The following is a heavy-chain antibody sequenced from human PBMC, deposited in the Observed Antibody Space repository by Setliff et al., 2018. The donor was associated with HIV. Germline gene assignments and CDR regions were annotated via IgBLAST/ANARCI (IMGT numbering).Heavy chain of an antibody. D-gene: IGHD3-10*01. CDR1: GYSISSSYW. J-gene: IGHJ2*01. CDR2: IYKGGST. Sequence: TSETLSLTCVVSGYSISSSYWWGWIRQPPGKGLEWIGWIGYIYKGGSTYYNPSLKSRVTMSEDTSKNQFSLRLRSVTAVDTAVYYCARSALWFGEADWYFDLWGRGTLVTVSS. V-gene: IGHV4-28*01. CDR3: ARSALWFGEADWYFDL.